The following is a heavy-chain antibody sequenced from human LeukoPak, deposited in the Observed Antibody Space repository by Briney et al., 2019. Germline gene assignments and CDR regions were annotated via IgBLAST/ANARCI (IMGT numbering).Heavy chain of an antibody. Sequence: GGSLRLSCAASGFTFNNDWMHWVRQAPGKGLVWVSRIKSDGCSTSYADSVGGRFTLYRDNAKNTLYLQMDSLRAEDMAVYYCARDRDDCRHSFGYWGQGTLVSVSS. CDR1: GFTFNNDW. CDR3: ARDRDDCRHSFGY. D-gene: IGHD1-1*01. V-gene: IGHV3-74*01. CDR2: IKSDGCST. J-gene: IGHJ4*02.